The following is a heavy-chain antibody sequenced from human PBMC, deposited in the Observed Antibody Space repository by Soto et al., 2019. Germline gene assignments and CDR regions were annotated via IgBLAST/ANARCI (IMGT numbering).Heavy chain of an antibody. J-gene: IGHJ4*02. V-gene: IGHV4-59*01. Sequence: PSETLSLTCTVSGGSISSYYWSWIRQPPGKGLEWIGYIYYSGSTNYNPSLKSQVTISVDTSKNQFSLKLSSVTAADTAVYYCARYRSGSVHYFDYWGQGTLVTVSS. CDR2: IYYSGST. D-gene: IGHD3-3*01. CDR1: GGSISSYY. CDR3: ARYRSGSVHYFDY.